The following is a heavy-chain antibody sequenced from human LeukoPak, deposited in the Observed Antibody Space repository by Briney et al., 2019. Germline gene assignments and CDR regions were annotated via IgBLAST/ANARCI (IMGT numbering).Heavy chain of an antibody. CDR1: GGSISSSTYV. V-gene: IGHV4-39*01. Sequence: PSETLSLTCTVSGGSISSSTYVWGWIRQPPGKGLECIGSIYYTGTTYYNPSLKSRVTISVDTSNNQSSLKLSSVTAADTAVYYCVRRRYPGYSSGLFDYWGQGSLATVSS. CDR2: IYYTGTT. CDR3: VRRRYPGYSSGLFDY. D-gene: IGHD6-19*01. J-gene: IGHJ4*02.